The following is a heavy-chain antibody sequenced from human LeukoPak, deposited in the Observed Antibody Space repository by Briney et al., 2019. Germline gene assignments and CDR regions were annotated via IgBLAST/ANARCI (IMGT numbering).Heavy chain of an antibody. Sequence: ASVKVSCKASGYTFTSYDINWVRQATGQGLEWMGWMNPNSGNTGYAQKFQGRVTITRNTSISTAYMELSSLRSEDTAVYYCARGPRGYDAFDIWGQGTMVTVSS. CDR1: GYTFTSYD. V-gene: IGHV1-8*03. CDR2: MNPNSGNT. D-gene: IGHD3-10*01. J-gene: IGHJ3*02. CDR3: ARGPRGYDAFDI.